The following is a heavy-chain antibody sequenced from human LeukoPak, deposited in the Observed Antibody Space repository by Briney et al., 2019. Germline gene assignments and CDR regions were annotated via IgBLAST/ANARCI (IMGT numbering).Heavy chain of an antibody. CDR3: ARDRSPDI. V-gene: IGHV4-59*13. Sequence: PSETLSLTCTVSGGSISSYYWGWIRQPPGKGLEWIGSISYTGSTYYNPSLKSRVTISVDTSKNQLSLKLSSVTAADTAVYFCARDRSPDIWGQGTMVSVSS. D-gene: IGHD1-26*01. CDR2: ISYTGST. CDR1: GGSISSYY. J-gene: IGHJ3*02.